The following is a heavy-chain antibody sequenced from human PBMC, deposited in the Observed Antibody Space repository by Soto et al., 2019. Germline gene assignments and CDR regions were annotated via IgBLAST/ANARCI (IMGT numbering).Heavy chain of an antibody. Sequence: EVQLVESGGGLVQPGGSLRLSCAASGFTFSRNWLSWVRQAPGRGLEWVANIKQDGSDRYYVDSVKGRFTISRDNAKNSLYLQTTSLRDEDTAVYYCARGGDPSVYGLDVWGQGTTVTVSS. J-gene: IGHJ6*02. CDR3: ARGGDPSVYGLDV. V-gene: IGHV3-7*03. D-gene: IGHD2-21*02. CDR1: GFTFSRNW. CDR2: IKQDGSDR.